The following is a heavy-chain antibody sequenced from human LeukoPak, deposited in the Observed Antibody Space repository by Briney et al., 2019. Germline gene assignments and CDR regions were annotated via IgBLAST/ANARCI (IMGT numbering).Heavy chain of an antibody. Sequence: ASVTVSCKASGYRFIDYYMHWVRQTPGQGLEWVGWVNSNSGGTHCAQKFEGRVTMTRDTSISTAYMELSRLKSDDTALYYCARGYCSGGSCYHFDSWGQGTLVTVSS. V-gene: IGHV1-2*02. D-gene: IGHD2-15*01. CDR3: ARGYCSGGSCYHFDS. J-gene: IGHJ4*02. CDR1: GYRFIDYY. CDR2: VNSNSGGT.